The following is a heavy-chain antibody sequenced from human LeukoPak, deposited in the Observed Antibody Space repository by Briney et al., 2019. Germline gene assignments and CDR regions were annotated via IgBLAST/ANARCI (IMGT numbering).Heavy chain of an antibody. CDR2: IKSKTDGGTT. D-gene: IGHD5-24*01. CDR1: GFTFSNSW. Sequence: GGSLRLSCAASGFTFSNSWMSWVRQAPGKGLEWVGRIKSKTDGGTTDYAAPVKGRFTISRDDSKNTLYLQMNSLKTEDTAVYYCTTSRDGSYYYYMDVWGKGTTVTVSS. J-gene: IGHJ6*03. V-gene: IGHV3-15*01. CDR3: TTSRDGSYYYYMDV.